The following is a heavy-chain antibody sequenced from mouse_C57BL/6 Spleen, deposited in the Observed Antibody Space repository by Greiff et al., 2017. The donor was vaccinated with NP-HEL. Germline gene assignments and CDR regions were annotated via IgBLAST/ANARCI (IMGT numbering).Heavy chain of an antibody. J-gene: IGHJ4*01. CDR2: IHPNSGST. CDR1: GYTFTSYW. CDR3: ARSDSADLYYAMDY. V-gene: IGHV1-64*01. Sequence: QVQLQQSGAELVKPGASVKLSCKASGYTFTSYWMHWVKQRPGQGLEWIGMIHPNSGSTNYNEKFKSKATLTVDKSSSTAYMQLSSLTSEDSAVYYCARSDSADLYYAMDYWGQGTSVTVSS. D-gene: IGHD3-2*02.